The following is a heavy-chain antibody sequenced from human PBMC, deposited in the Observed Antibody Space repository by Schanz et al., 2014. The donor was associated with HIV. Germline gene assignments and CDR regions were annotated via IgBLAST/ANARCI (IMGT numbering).Heavy chain of an antibody. CDR3: ARGAGDTDWGRI. CDR1: GGSISSGDHY. CDR2: IHHSGST. Sequence: QVPLQESGPGLVKPSQTLSLTCTVSGGSISSGDHYWSWIRQPPGKGLEWIGYIHHSGSTYYNPSLKSRVTKLVDMSKNQFSLKLSSVTAADTAVYYCARGAGDTDWGRIWGQGTLVTVSS. D-gene: IGHD5-18*01. V-gene: IGHV4-30-4*01. J-gene: IGHJ3*02.